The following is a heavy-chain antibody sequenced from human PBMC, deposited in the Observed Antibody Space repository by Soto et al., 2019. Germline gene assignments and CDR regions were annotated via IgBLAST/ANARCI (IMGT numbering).Heavy chain of an antibody. Sequence: EVQLVESGGGLVHPGGSLRLSCAASGFVFSTYRMSWVRQAPGKGLEWISYISSSSDTIYYADSVKGRFTISRDNAKKSLYLQMSSLRAEDTAVYYCARVILSTGTELFYMDVWGKGTTVTVSS. CDR3: ARVILSTGTELFYMDV. V-gene: IGHV3-48*01. CDR2: ISSSSDTI. J-gene: IGHJ6*03. D-gene: IGHD1-1*01. CDR1: GFVFSTYR.